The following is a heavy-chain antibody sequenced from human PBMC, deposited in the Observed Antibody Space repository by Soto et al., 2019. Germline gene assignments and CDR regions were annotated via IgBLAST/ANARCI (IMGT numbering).Heavy chain of an antibody. J-gene: IGHJ4*02. CDR2: IYSGGST. CDR1: GFTVSSNY. D-gene: IGHD3-3*01. CDR3: ARLERFLGGPRSFDY. V-gene: IGHV3-66*04. Sequence: PGGSLRLSCAASGFTVSSNYMSWVRQAPGKGLEWVSVIYSGGSTYYADSVKGRFTISRDNSKNTLYLQMNSLRAEDTAVYYCARLERFLGGPRSFDYWAREPWSPSPQ.